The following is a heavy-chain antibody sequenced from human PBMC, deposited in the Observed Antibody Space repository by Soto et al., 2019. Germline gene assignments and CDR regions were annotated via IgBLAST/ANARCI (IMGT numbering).Heavy chain of an antibody. V-gene: IGHV1-3*01. CDR3: ARAQQQLVDWYFDL. D-gene: IGHD6-13*01. CDR2: INAGNGNT. J-gene: IGHJ2*01. Sequence: ASXKVSCQASGYTFTSYAMHXVRQSPGQRLEWMGWINAGNGNTKYSQKFQGRVTITRDTSASTAYMELSSLRSEDTAVYYCARAQQQLVDWYFDLWGRGTLVTVSS. CDR1: GYTFTSYA.